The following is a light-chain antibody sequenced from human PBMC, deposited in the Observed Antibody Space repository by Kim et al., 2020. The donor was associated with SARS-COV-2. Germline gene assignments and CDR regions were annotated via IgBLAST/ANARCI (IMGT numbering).Light chain of an antibody. V-gene: IGLV10-54*01. CDR2: RDN. J-gene: IGLJ3*02. CDR3: SAWDSSLSIWV. CDR1: SNNVGYQG. Sequence: RQTATFTCTGNSNNVGYQGAVWLQQHQGHPPKLLSYRDNSRPSGISDRLSASRSENTASLTITGLQPEDEADYYCSAWDSSLSIWVFGEGTQLTVL.